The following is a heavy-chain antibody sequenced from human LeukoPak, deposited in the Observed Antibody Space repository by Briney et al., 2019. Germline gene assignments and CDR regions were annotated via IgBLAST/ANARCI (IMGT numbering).Heavy chain of an antibody. J-gene: IGHJ2*01. Sequence: SETLSLTCTVSADSINRNYWSWLRQPPGKGLEWIGYMYYSGSTNYNPSLKSRVTISVATSKNQFSLKLTSVTAADTAVYFCATAPNYWYFDIWGRGTLVSVSS. CDR3: ATAPNYWYFDI. CDR1: ADSINRNY. V-gene: IGHV4-59*01. CDR2: MYYSGST.